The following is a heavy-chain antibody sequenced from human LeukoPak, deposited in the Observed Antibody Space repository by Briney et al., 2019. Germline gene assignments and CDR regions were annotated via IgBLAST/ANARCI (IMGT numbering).Heavy chain of an antibody. CDR2: IYPGDSDT. CDR1: GYSFTSYW. CDR3: ARRGAAAGTVLFYYYYGMDV. Sequence: SGESLKISCKGSGYSFTSYWIGWVRQMPGKGLEWMGIIYPGDSDTRYSPSFQGQVTISADKSISTAYLQWSSLKASDTAMYYCARRGAAAGTVLFYYYYGMDVWGQGTTVTVSS. J-gene: IGHJ6*02. V-gene: IGHV5-51*01. D-gene: IGHD6-13*01.